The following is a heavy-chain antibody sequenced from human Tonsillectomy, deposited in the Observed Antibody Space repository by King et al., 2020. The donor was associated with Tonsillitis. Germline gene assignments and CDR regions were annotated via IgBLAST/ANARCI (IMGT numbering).Heavy chain of an antibody. CDR2: INHSGIT. J-gene: IGHJ6*04. Sequence: VQLQQWGAGLLKPSETLSLTCELYGGSFSGYYWSWIRQPPGKGLEWIGEINHSGITTYNPPLKSRLTISVDTSKNQLSLKLTSVTAADTAVYYCARGQGGMDVWGKGTTVTVSP. V-gene: IGHV4-34*01. CDR3: ARGQGGMDV. CDR1: GGSFSGYY.